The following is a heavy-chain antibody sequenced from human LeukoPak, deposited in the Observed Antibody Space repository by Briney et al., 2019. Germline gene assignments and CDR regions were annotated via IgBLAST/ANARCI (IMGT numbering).Heavy chain of an antibody. Sequence: SETLSLTCAVYGGSFSGYYWSWIRQPPVKGLEWIGEINHSGSTNYNPSLKSRVTISVDTSKNQFSLKLSSVTAADTAVYYCARPYCSGGSCYFQHWGQGTLVTVSS. CDR1: GGSFSGYY. D-gene: IGHD2-15*01. CDR2: INHSGST. V-gene: IGHV4-34*01. CDR3: ARPYCSGGSCYFQH. J-gene: IGHJ1*01.